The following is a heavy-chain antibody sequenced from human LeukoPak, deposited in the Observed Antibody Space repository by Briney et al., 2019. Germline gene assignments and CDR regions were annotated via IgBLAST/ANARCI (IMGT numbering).Heavy chain of an antibody. J-gene: IGHJ4*02. CDR1: GFTFSDEY. CDR3: ARSRGAGPGAYFDY. CDR2: ISNSGTYT. D-gene: IGHD6-19*01. Sequence: GGSLRLSCAASGFTFSDEYMSWIRQAPGKGLEWVSYISNSGTYTNYADSVRGRFTISRDNAKHSLYLQMNSLRAEDTAVYYCARSRGAGPGAYFDYWGQGTLVIVSS. V-gene: IGHV3-11*03.